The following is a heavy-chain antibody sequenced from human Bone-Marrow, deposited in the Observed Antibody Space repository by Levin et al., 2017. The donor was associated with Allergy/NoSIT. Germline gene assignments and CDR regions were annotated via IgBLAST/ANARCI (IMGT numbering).Heavy chain of an antibody. CDR2: IGNDDSNT. Sequence: PGGSLRLSCAASGFTFSSYWIHWVRQAPGKGLVWVSRIGNDDSNTIYADSVKGRFTISRDNAKNTLYLQMNSLRAEDTAVYYCARGGVYHGFDSWGQGTLVTVSS. J-gene: IGHJ3*02. CDR3: ARGGVYHGFDS. CDR1: GFTFSSYW. D-gene: IGHD2-8*01. V-gene: IGHV3-74*01.